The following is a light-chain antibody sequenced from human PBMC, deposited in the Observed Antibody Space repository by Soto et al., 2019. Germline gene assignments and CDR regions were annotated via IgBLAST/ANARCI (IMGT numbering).Light chain of an antibody. CDR2: GAS. V-gene: IGKV1-16*01. Sequence: DIQMTQSPSSLSASVGDRVTITCRASQGIKNYLVWFQQKPGKAPKSLIHGASSLQSGVPSRFSGSGYGTDFTLDIASLQPEDFATYYCQQYITYPLTFGQGTKLEI. CDR1: QGIKNY. J-gene: IGKJ2*01. CDR3: QQYITYPLT.